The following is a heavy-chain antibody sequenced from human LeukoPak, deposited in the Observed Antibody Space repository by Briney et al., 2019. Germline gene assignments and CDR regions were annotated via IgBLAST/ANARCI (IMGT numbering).Heavy chain of an antibody. CDR2: IYTSGST. Sequence: PSETLSLTCTVSGGSISSYYWSWIRQPAGKGLEWIGRIYTSGSTNYNPSLKSRVTMSVDTSKNQFSLKLSSVTAADTAVYYGAIVGRIYCSSTSCFDAFDIWVQGKMVTVSS. V-gene: IGHV4-4*07. J-gene: IGHJ3*02. CDR1: GGSISSYY. D-gene: IGHD2-2*01. CDR3: AIVGRIYCSSTSCFDAFDI.